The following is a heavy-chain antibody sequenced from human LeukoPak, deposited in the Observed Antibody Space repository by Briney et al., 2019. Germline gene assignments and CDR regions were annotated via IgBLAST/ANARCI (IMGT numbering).Heavy chain of an antibody. CDR2: ISYDGSNK. CDR1: GFTFSSYA. J-gene: IGHJ4*02. CDR3: ARDPDSSGYLLDY. Sequence: PGGSLRLSCAASGFTFSSYAMHWVRQAPGKGLEWVAVISYDGSNKYYADSVKGRFTISRDNSKNTLYLQMNSLRAEDTVVYYCARDPDSSGYLLDYWGQGTLVTVSS. D-gene: IGHD3-22*01. V-gene: IGHV3-30*04.